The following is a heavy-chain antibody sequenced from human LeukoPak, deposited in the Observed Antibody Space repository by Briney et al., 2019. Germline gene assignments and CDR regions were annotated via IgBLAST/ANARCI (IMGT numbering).Heavy chain of an antibody. J-gene: IGHJ4*02. Sequence: SQTLSLTCTVSGGSISRGGYYWSWIRQHPGKGLEWIGYIYYSGGTNYNPSLKSRVTISRNTSKNQFSLKLTSVTAADTAVYYCARQTHYTPAFDYWGQGTLVTVSS. CDR1: GGSISRGGYY. CDR3: ARQTHYTPAFDY. CDR2: IYYSGGT. V-gene: IGHV4-31*03. D-gene: IGHD2-15*01.